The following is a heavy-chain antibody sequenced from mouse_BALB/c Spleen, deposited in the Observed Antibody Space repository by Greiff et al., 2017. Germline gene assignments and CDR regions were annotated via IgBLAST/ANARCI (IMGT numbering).Heavy chain of an antibody. V-gene: IGHV6-6*02. CDR2: IRLKSNNYAT. CDR1: GFTFSNYW. Sequence: EVKLQESGGGLVQPGGSMKLSCVASGFTFSNYWMNWVRQSPEKGLEWVAEIRLKSNNYATHYAESVKGRFTISRDDSKSSVYLQMNNLRAEDTGIYYCTPYYYYAMDYWGQGTSVTVSA. J-gene: IGHJ4*01. CDR3: TPYYYYAMDY. D-gene: IGHD2-10*01.